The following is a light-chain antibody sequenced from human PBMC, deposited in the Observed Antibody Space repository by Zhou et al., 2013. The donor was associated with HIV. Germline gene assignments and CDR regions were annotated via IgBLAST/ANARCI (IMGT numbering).Light chain of an antibody. CDR2: KAS. V-gene: IGKV1-5*03. CDR3: QQYNTSPIT. Sequence: DIQMTQSPSTLSASVGDTVTISCRASQGINNWLAWYQQRRGQAPQLLISKASILQTEAPSRFRGSGFGAHFTLTIDNVQPEDSAIYHCQQYNTSPITFGQGTRLEI. CDR1: QGINNW. J-gene: IGKJ5*01.